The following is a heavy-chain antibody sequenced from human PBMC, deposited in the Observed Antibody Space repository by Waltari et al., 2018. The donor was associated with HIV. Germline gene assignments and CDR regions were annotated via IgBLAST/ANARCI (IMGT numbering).Heavy chain of an antibody. CDR1: GYSFLDFD. D-gene: IGHD3-3*01. Sequence: QVQLVQSVAEIKKPRASVRVSCRASGYSFLDFDINWVRRAPGRGLEWVGWMNPDNGDAGYGHKFKGRFTLTRDTTTDTAYMDVTNLKSEDTAIYYCTKGRRGALFGDEWGQGTLVTVSS. J-gene: IGHJ4*02. CDR3: TKGRRGALFGDE. CDR2: MNPDNGDA. V-gene: IGHV1-8*02.